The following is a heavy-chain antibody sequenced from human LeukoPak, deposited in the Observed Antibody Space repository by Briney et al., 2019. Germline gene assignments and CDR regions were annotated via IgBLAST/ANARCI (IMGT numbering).Heavy chain of an antibody. V-gene: IGHV1-24*01. D-gene: IGHD2-2*02. CDR3: ATDHRGYCSSTSCYKGWYFDL. Sequence: ASVKVSCKASGGTFSSYAISWVRQAPGKGLEWMGGFDPEDGETIYAQKFQGRVTMTEDTSTDTAYMELSSLRSEDTAVYYCATDHRGYCSSTSCYKGWYFDLWGRGTLVTVSS. CDR2: FDPEDGET. J-gene: IGHJ2*01. CDR1: GGTFSSYA.